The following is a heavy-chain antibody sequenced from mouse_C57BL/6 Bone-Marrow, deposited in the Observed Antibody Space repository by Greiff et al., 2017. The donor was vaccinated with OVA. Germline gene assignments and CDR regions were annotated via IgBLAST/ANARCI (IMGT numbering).Heavy chain of an antibody. D-gene: IGHD1-2*01. Sequence: VQLQQPGAELVKPGASVKMSCKASCYTFTSYWITWVKQRPGQGLEWIGDIYPGSGSTNYNEKFKSKATLTVDTSSSTAYMQLSSLTSEDSAVYYCARRLGPYWYFDVWGTGTTVTVSS. J-gene: IGHJ1*03. V-gene: IGHV1-55*01. CDR3: ARRLGPYWYFDV. CDR1: CYTFTSYW. CDR2: IYPGSGST.